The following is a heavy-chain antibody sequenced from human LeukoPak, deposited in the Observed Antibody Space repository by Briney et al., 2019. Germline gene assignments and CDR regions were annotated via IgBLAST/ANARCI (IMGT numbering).Heavy chain of an antibody. CDR3: ARDKIAMVRGVDYYYYYMDV. J-gene: IGHJ6*03. D-gene: IGHD3-10*01. CDR1: GGSINSGTYY. Sequence: SETLSLTCTVSGGSINSGTYYWSWIRQPAGKGLEWIGRVYTSGSTNYNPSLKSRVTISVDTSKNQFSLKLSSVTAADTAAYFCARDKIAMVRGVDYYYYYMDVWGKGTTVTISS. CDR2: VYTSGST. V-gene: IGHV4-61*02.